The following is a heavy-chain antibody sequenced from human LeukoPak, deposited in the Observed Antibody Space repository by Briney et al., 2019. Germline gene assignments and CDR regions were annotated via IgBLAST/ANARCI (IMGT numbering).Heavy chain of an antibody. CDR3: AREEWEPVNWFDP. V-gene: IGHV4-38-2*02. J-gene: IGHJ5*02. CDR1: GYSISSGYY. Sequence: SETLSLTCTVSGYSISSGYYWGWIRQPPGKGLEWTGSIYHSGSTYYNPSLKSRVTISVDTSKNQFSLKLSSVTAADTAVYYCAREEWEPVNWFDPWGQGTLVTVSS. D-gene: IGHD1-26*01. CDR2: IYHSGST.